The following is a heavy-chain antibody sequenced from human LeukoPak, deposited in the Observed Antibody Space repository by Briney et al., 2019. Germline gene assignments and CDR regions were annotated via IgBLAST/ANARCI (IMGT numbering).Heavy chain of an antibody. CDR3: ARDGPAVAGTYYYYYMDV. J-gene: IGHJ6*03. CDR2: ISSSSSYI. CDR1: GFTFSSYS. D-gene: IGHD6-19*01. Sequence: GGSLRLSCAASGFTFSSYSMNWVRQAPGKGLEWVSSISSSSSYIYYADSVKGRFTISRDNAKNSLYLQMNSLRAEDTAVYYCARDGPAVAGTYYYYYMDVWGKGTTVTVSS. V-gene: IGHV3-21*04.